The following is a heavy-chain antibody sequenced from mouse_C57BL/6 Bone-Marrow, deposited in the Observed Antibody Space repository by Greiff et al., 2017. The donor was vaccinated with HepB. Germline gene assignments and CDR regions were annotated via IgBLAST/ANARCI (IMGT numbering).Heavy chain of an antibody. CDR2: IYPGSGNT. D-gene: IGHD2-3*01. Sequence: QVQLQQSGPELVKPGASVKISCKASGYSFTSYYIHWVKQRPGQGLEWIGWIYPGSGNTKYNEKFKGKATLTADTSSSTAYMQLSSLTSEDSAVYYCARCYDGYCFDYWGQGTTLTVSS. J-gene: IGHJ2*01. CDR3: ARCYDGYCFDY. V-gene: IGHV1-66*01. CDR1: GYSFTSYY.